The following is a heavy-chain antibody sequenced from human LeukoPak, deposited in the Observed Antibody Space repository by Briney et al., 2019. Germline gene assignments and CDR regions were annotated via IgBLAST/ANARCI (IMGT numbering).Heavy chain of an antibody. CDR3: ATHPDYGDYHLLKH. J-gene: IGHJ4*02. Sequence: ASVKVSCKASGYTFTSYDINWVRQATGQGLEWMGWMNPNSGNTGYAQKFQGRVTITADESTSTAYMELSSLRSEDTAVYYCATHPDYGDYHLLKHWGQGTLVTVSS. CDR1: GYTFTSYD. CDR2: MNPNSGNT. D-gene: IGHD4-17*01. V-gene: IGHV1-8*03.